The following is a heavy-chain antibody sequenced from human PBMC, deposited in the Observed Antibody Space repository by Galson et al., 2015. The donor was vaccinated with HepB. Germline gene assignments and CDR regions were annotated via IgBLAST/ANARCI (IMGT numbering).Heavy chain of an antibody. CDR3: VRDAHGVRGVGGGMDV. V-gene: IGHV3-33*01. D-gene: IGHD4-17*01. CDR1: GFTFSSYG. J-gene: IGHJ6*02. Sequence: SLRLSCAASGFTFSSYGMHWVRQAPGKGLEWVSVIWHDGSNKYYXDSVKGRFTISKDFSRNTLSLQMNSLRVEDTAVYYCVRDAHGVRGVGGGMDVWGQGTTVTVSS. CDR2: IWHDGSNK.